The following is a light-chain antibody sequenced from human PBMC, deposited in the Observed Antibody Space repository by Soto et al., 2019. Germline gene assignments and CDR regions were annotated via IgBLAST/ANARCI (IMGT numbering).Light chain of an antibody. CDR1: QSVSSN. CDR2: GAS. J-gene: IGKJ1*01. Sequence: ELVMTQSPATVSVSPGERATLSCRASQSVSSNLAWYQQKPGQGPRLLIYGASTRATGISARFSGSGSGTDFTLTISSLQSEDFAVYYCQQYNIWPRAFGQGTKVDIK. V-gene: IGKV3-15*01. CDR3: QQYNIWPRA.